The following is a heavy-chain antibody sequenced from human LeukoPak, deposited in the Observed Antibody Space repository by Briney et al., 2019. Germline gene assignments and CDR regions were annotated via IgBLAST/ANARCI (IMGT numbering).Heavy chain of an antibody. Sequence: GGSLRLSCAASRFTFSSYWMHWVRQAPGKGLVWVSRINSDGSSTNYADSVKGRFTISRDNAKSTLYLQMNSLRAEDTAVYYCAREVSSSAGMNYWGQGTLVTVSS. D-gene: IGHD6-6*01. CDR3: AREVSSSAGMNY. CDR1: RFTFSSYW. V-gene: IGHV3-74*01. CDR2: INSDGSST. J-gene: IGHJ4*02.